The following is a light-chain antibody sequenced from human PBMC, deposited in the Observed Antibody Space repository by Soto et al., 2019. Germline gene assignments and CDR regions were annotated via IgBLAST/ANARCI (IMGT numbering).Light chain of an antibody. Sequence: DIQMTQSPSSVSAAVGERVTITCRASQVMSSWLAWYQQKPGKAPKLLIFAASTLQSGVPSRFSGSGSRTDFTLTISRLEPEDFAVYYCQQYGSSPQATFGQGTRLEIK. CDR2: AAS. V-gene: IGKV1-12*01. CDR3: QQYGSSPQAT. CDR1: QVMSSW. J-gene: IGKJ5*01.